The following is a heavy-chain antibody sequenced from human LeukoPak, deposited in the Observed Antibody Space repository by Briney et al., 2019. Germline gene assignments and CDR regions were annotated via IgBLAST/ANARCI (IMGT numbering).Heavy chain of an antibody. Sequence: GESLKISCKGFSYTFTNYWIGWVRQMPGRGLEWLGIIYPGDSDSRYSPSFQGQVTISADKSISTAYLQLSSLKASDTAIYYFSRFFDSSCFFHFDYRGQGTQVNVFS. V-gene: IGHV5-51*01. CDR2: IYPGDSDS. CDR1: SYTFTNYW. CDR3: SRFFDSSCFFHFDY. J-gene: IGHJ4*02. D-gene: IGHD3-22*01.